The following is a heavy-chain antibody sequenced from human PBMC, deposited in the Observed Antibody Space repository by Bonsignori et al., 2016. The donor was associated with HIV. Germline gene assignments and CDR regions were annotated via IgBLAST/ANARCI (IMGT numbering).Heavy chain of an antibody. CDR3: ARDRVVLAPAAKPHPEHWFDP. V-gene: IGHV4-38-2*02. J-gene: IGHJ5*02. D-gene: IGHD2-2*01. CDR2: IHHSDIT. Sequence: QVELQESGPGLVRPSETLSLTCDVSGYLISSGHYWGWIRQPPGKGLEWIGSIHHSDITYFNPSLKSRATISVDTSQNRFSLRLTSVSAADTAVYYCARDRVVLAPAAKPHPEHWFDPWGQGTLVIV. CDR1: GYLISSGHY.